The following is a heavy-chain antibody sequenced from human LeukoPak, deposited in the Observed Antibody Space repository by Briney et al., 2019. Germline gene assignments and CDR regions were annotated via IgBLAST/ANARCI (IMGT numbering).Heavy chain of an antibody. D-gene: IGHD3-3*01. Sequence: SGGSLRLSCAASGFTFSSYAMSWVRQAPGKGLEWVSAISGSGGSTYYADSVKGRFFVSRDNSKNMQYLQMNGLGAEDTATYYCAKINIPDSWSGDPNDGFDVWGQGTRVTVSS. V-gene: IGHV3-23*01. J-gene: IGHJ3*01. CDR2: ISGSGGST. CDR3: AKINIPDSWSGDPNDGFDV. CDR1: GFTFSSYA.